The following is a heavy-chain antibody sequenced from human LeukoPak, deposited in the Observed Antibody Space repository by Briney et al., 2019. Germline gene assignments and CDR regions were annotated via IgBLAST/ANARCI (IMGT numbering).Heavy chain of an antibody. CDR2: INHSGST. J-gene: IGHJ5*02. V-gene: IGHV4-34*01. D-gene: IGHD2-2*02. CDR1: GGSFSGYY. CDR3: ARGPRGYCSSTSCYRALGWFDP. Sequence: PSETLSLTCAVYGGSFSGYYWSWIRQPPGKGLEWIGEINHSGSTNYNPSLKSRVTISVDTSKNQFSLKLSSVTAADTAVYYCARGPRGYCSSTSCYRALGWFDPWGQGTLVTVSS.